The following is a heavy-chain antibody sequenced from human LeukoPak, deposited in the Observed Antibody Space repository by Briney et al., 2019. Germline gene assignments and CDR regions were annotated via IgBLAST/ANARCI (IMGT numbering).Heavy chain of an antibody. CDR1: GGSFSGYY. CDR2: INHSGST. J-gene: IGHJ4*02. Sequence: SETLSLTCAVYGGSFSGYYWSWIRQPPGKGLEWIGEINHSGSTNYNPSLKSRVTISVDTSKNQFSLKLSSVTAADTAVYYCARRLRDYDYVWGSYRSSPEKGYFDYWGQGTLVTVSS. CDR3: ARRLRDYDYVWGSYRSSPEKGYFDY. V-gene: IGHV4-34*01. D-gene: IGHD3-16*02.